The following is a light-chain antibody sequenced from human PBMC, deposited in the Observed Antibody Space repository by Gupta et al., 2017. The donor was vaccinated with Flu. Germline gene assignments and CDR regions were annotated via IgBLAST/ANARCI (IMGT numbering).Light chain of an antibody. CDR2: EVS. CDR1: SSDVGGYNY. Sequence: QSALTQPASVSGSPGQSITISCTGTSSDVGGYNYVSWYQQHPGTAPKLMIYEVSNRPSGVSNRFSGSKSGTTASLTISGLQAEDEADYYCSSYTSSSNMGVFGGGTKLTVL. J-gene: IGLJ3*02. CDR3: SSYTSSSNMGV. V-gene: IGLV2-14*01.